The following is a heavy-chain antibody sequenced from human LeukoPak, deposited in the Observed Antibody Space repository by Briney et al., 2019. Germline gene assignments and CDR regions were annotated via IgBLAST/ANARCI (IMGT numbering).Heavy chain of an antibody. CDR2: ISGSGGST. D-gene: IGHD6-19*01. CDR1: GFTFSSYG. CDR3: AKHRGVAVAGSRFDP. V-gene: IGHV3-23*01. J-gene: IGHJ5*02. Sequence: PGGSLRLSCAASGFTFSSYGMSWVRQAPGKGLEWVSAISGSGGSTYYADSVKGRFTISRDNSKNTLYLQMNSLRAEDTAVYYCAKHRGVAVAGSRFDPWGQGTLVTVSS.